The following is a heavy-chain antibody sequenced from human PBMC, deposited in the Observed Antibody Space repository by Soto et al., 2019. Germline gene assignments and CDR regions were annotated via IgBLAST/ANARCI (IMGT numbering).Heavy chain of an antibody. CDR1: GGTFSSYV. CDR3: ARDVSEYNFSADY. Sequence: QVQLVQSGAEVKKPGSSVKVSCKASGGTFSSYVINWVRQAPGQGREWMGGIIPTFGTPNYAQKFQGRVTITADGSTSTAYMELSSLRSEDTAVYYCARDVSEYNFSADYLGQGTLVTVYS. J-gene: IGHJ4*02. V-gene: IGHV1-69*01. CDR2: IIPTFGTP. D-gene: IGHD1-20*01.